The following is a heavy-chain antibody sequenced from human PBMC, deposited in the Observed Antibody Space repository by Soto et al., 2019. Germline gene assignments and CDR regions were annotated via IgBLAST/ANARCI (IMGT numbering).Heavy chain of an antibody. Sequence: YGVRWLSKAPGKGLEWVANIKQDGSEEYYVDSVKGRFTISRDNAKNSLYLQVNSLKAEDTAVYYCVRSLGWRDAFDIWGQGTMVTVSS. CDR1: YG. CDR3: VRSLGWRDAFDI. CDR2: IKQDGSEE. J-gene: IGHJ3*02. D-gene: IGHD6-19*01. V-gene: IGHV3-7*01.